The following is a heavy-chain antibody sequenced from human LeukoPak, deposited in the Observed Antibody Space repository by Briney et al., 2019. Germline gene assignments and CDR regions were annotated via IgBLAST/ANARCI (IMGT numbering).Heavy chain of an antibody. J-gene: IGHJ5*02. D-gene: IGHD3-10*01. Sequence: GGSLRVSCAASGFTFSSYWMSWVRQAPGKGLEWVANIKQDGSEKYYVDSVKGRFTISRDNAKNSLYLQMNSLRAEDTAVYYCARGSGSYYLLYNWFDPWGQGTLVTVSS. CDR1: GFTFSSYW. CDR3: ARGSGSYYLLYNWFDP. CDR2: IKQDGSEK. V-gene: IGHV3-7*03.